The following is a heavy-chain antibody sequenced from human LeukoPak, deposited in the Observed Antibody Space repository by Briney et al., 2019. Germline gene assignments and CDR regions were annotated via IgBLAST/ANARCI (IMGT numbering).Heavy chain of an antibody. Sequence: GGSLRLSCAASGFTFSSYWMSWARQAPGKGLEWVANIKQDGSEKYYVDSVKGRFTISRDNAKNSLYLQMNSRRAEDTAVYYCARSRGYSYGKLDYWGQGTLVTVSS. CDR2: IKQDGSEK. D-gene: IGHD5-18*01. CDR3: ARSRGYSYGKLDY. J-gene: IGHJ4*02. CDR1: GFTFSSYW. V-gene: IGHV3-7*01.